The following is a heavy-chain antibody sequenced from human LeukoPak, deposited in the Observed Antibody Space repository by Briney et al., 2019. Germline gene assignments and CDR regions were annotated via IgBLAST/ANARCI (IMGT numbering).Heavy chain of an antibody. V-gene: IGHV4-34*01. CDR2: INHSGST. J-gene: IGHJ5*02. CDR3: ARRTRYCSSTSWCVRNWFDP. Sequence: KASETLSLTCAVYGGSFSGYYWSWIRQPPGKGLEWIGEINHSGSTNYNPSLKSRVTISVDTSKNQFSLKLSSVTAADTAVYYCARRTRYCSSTSWCVRNWFDPWGQGTLVTVSS. D-gene: IGHD2-2*01. CDR1: GGSFSGYY.